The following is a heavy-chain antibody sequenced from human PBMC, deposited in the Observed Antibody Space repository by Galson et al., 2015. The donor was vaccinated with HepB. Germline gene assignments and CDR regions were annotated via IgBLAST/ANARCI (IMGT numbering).Heavy chain of an antibody. CDR2: IYSGGST. D-gene: IGHD7-27*01. CDR1: GFTVSSNY. Sequence: SLRLSCAASGFTVSSNYMSWVRQAPGKGLEWVSVIYSGGSTYYADSVKGRFTISRDSSKNTLYLQMNSLRAEDTAVYYCARDRRLGLGYYYYYGMDVWGQGTTVTVSS. J-gene: IGHJ6*02. CDR3: ARDRRLGLGYYYYYGMDV. V-gene: IGHV3-53*01.